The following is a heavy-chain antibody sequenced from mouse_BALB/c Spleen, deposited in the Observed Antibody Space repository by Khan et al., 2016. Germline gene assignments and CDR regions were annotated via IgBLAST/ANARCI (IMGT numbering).Heavy chain of an antibody. Sequence: QVQLKQSGPELVKPGASVRISCKTSGYTFTSYYIHWVKQRPGQGLEWIGWIYPGNVNTKYNEKFKGKATLTADKSSSTAYMQLSSLTSEDSAVSFSARNYYRYDEGLAYWGQGTLVTVSA. J-gene: IGHJ3*01. V-gene: IGHV1S56*01. CDR2: IYPGNVNT. CDR3: ARNYYRYDEGLAY. CDR1: GYTFTSYY. D-gene: IGHD2-14*01.